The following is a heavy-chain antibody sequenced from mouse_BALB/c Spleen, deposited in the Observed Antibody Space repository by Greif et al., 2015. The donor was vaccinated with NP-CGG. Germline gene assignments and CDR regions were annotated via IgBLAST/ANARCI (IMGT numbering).Heavy chain of an antibody. J-gene: IGHJ1*01. V-gene: IGHV14-3*02. Sequence: EVHLVESGAELVKPGASVKLSCTASGFNIKDTYMHWVKQRPEQGLEWIGRIDPANGNTKYDPKFQGKATITAVTSSNTAYLQLSSLTSEDTAVYYCARWDWYFDVWGAGTTVTVSS. CDR1: GFNIKDTY. CDR2: IDPANGNT. CDR3: ARWDWYFDV.